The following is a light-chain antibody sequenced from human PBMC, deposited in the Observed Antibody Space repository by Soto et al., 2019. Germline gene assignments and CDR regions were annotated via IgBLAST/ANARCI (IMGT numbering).Light chain of an antibody. CDR3: QQRSNWPPLT. V-gene: IGKV3-11*01. Sequence: EIVLTQSPATLSLSPGERATLSCRASQSVSSYLAWYQQKPGQAPRLLIYDASNRATGIPARFSGSGSGTEFTLTISSLVAEDFAVYYCQQRSNWPPLTFGGGTKVEIK. CDR1: QSVSSY. CDR2: DAS. J-gene: IGKJ4*01.